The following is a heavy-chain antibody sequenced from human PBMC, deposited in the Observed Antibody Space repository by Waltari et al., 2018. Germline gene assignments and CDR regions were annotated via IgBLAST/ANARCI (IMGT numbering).Heavy chain of an antibody. D-gene: IGHD2-15*01. Sequence: QVQLQQWGAGLLKPSETLSLTCAGYGGSFSGYYWSWSRQPPGKGPEWIGEINHSGSTNYNPSLKSRVTISVDTSKNQCSLKLSSVTAADTAVYYCARGRSGYCSGGSCYQGYYYYYMDVWGKGTTVTVSS. CDR1: GGSFSGYY. V-gene: IGHV4-34*01. J-gene: IGHJ6*03. CDR2: INHSGST. CDR3: ARGRSGYCSGGSCYQGYYYYYMDV.